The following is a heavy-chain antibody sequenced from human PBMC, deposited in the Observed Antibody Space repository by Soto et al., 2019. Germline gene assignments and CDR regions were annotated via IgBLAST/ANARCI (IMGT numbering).Heavy chain of an antibody. D-gene: IGHD2-15*01. J-gene: IGHJ4*02. CDR2: IIPILGIA. V-gene: IGHV1-69*02. CDR3: ARGRGGRGDY. CDR1: GGTFSSYT. Sequence: QVQLVQSGAEVKKPGSSVKVSCKASGGTFSSYTINWVRQAPGQGLEWMGMIIPILGIANYAQKFQDRVTITADKSTSTAYMELSSLRSEATAVYYCARGRGGRGDYWGQGTLVTVSS.